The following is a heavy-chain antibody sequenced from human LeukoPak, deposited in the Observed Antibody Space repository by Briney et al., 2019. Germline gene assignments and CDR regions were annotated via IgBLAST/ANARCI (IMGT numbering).Heavy chain of an antibody. Sequence: ASVKVSCKASGYTFTGYYMHLVRQAPGQGLEWMGRINPNSGGTNYAQKFQGRVTMTRDTSISTAYMELSRLRSDDTAVSYCARANTPYYYDSIGSPWGYWGQGTLVTVSS. CDR2: INPNSGGT. D-gene: IGHD3-22*01. V-gene: IGHV1-2*06. J-gene: IGHJ4*02. CDR1: GYTFTGYY. CDR3: ARANTPYYYDSIGSPWGY.